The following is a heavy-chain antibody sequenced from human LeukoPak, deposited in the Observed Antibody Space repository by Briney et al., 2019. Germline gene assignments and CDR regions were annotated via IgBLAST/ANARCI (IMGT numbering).Heavy chain of an antibody. CDR2: ISGSGGTT. CDR3: AKEGNCSSTSCDLVWFDP. J-gene: IGHJ5*02. Sequence: GGSLRLSCAASGFTFDDYGMSWVRQAPGKGLEWVSAISGSGGTTYYADSVKGRFTISRVNSKNTLYLQMNSLRAEDTAVYYCAKEGNCSSTSCDLVWFDPWGQGTLVTVSS. CDR1: GFTFDDYG. D-gene: IGHD2-2*01. V-gene: IGHV3-23*01.